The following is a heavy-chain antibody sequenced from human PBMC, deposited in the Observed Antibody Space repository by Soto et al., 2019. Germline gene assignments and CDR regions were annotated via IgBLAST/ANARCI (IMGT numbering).Heavy chain of an antibody. D-gene: IGHD6-13*01. CDR1: GGTFRTYA. CDR3: ARGRLDSSSWSAQFDY. CDR2: IIPIFGTA. V-gene: IGHV1-69*01. J-gene: IGHJ4*02. Sequence: QVQLVQSGAEVKKPGSSVKVSCKASGGTFRTYAISWVRQAPGQGLEWMGGIIPIFGTANYAQKFQGRVTITADESTSTAYMELSSLRSEDTAVYYCARGRLDSSSWSAQFDYWGQGTLVIVSS.